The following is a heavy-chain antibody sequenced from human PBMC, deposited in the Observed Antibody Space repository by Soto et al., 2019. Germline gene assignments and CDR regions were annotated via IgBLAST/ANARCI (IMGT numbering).Heavy chain of an antibody. CDR2: ISYDGSNK. D-gene: IGHD5-12*01. CDR3: AKDFNGYNLDY. Sequence: GGSLRLSCAASGFTFSSYGMHWVRQAPGKGLEWVAVISYDGSNKYYADSVKGRFTISRDNSKNTLYLQMNSLRAEDTAVYYCAKDFNGYNLDYWGQGTLVTVSS. V-gene: IGHV3-30*18. J-gene: IGHJ4*02. CDR1: GFTFSSYG.